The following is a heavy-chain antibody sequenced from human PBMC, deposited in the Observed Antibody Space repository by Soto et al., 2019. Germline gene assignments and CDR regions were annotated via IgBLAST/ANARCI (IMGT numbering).Heavy chain of an antibody. CDR3: TTRSIADDAFYI. J-gene: IGHJ3*02. CDR1: GFTFSGST. V-gene: IGHV3-73*02. D-gene: IGHD6-6*01. Sequence: EVQLVESGGGLVQPGGSLKLSCAASGFTFSGSTVHWVSQASGKGLDWVGRIRSKGDNNATAYAASVKGRFTISRDDSKNTAFLQMDSLKTEDTAVYYCTTRSIADDAFYIWGQGTLVTVSS. CDR2: IRSKGDNNAT.